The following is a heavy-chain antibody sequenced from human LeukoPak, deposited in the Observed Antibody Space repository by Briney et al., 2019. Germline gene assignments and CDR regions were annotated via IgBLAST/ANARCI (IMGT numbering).Heavy chain of an antibody. Sequence: GGTLRLSCAASGFTFSSYGMSWVRQAPGKGLEWVSAISGSGGSTYYADSVKGRFTISRDNSKNTLYLQMNSLRAEDTAVYYCAKDPLSSDILTGYYDYWGQGTLVTVSS. CDR1: GFTFSSYG. J-gene: IGHJ4*02. V-gene: IGHV3-23*01. CDR3: AKDPLSSDILTGYYDY. D-gene: IGHD3-9*01. CDR2: ISGSGGST.